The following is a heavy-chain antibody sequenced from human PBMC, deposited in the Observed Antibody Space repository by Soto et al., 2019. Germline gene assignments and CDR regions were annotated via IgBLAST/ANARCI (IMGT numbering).Heavy chain of an antibody. V-gene: IGHV1-69*01. CDR3: ARSQGGSSSLDIYYYYYYGMDV. J-gene: IGHJ6*02. D-gene: IGHD2-15*01. Sequence: QVQLVQSGAEVKMPGSSVKVSCKAPGGTFSTYTISWVRQAPGQGLEWMGGVIPIFGTPKYAQKFQGRVTITADESTSTGYMELRSLRSEDTAVYYCARSQGGSSSLDIYYYYYYGMDVWGQGTTVTVSS. CDR2: VIPIFGTP. CDR1: GGTFSTYT.